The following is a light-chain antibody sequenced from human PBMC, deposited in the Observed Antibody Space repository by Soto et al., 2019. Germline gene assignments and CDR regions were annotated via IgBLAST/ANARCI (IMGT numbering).Light chain of an antibody. CDR2: KAS. CDR1: QSSSSW. CDR3: QQYDTDSWT. J-gene: IGKJ1*01. V-gene: IGKV1-5*03. Sequence: DIQMTQSPSTLSASVGDRVIITCRASQSSSSWLAWYQQKPGKAPNLLIYKASTLKSGVPSRFSGSGSGTEFTLTISSLQPDDFATYYCQQYDTDSWTFGQGTKVEIK.